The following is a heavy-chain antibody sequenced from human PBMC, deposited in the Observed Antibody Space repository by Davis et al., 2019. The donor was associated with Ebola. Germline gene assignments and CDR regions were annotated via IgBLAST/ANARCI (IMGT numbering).Heavy chain of an antibody. CDR2: ISSSSSYT. V-gene: IGHV3-11*05. CDR3: ARDTPIAVAGTLY. Sequence: GESLKISCAASGFTFSDYYMSWIRQAPGKGLEWVSYISSSSSYTNYADSVKGRFTISRDNAKNSLYLQMNSLRAEDTAVYYCARDTPIAVAGTLYWGQGTLVTVSS. J-gene: IGHJ4*02. D-gene: IGHD6-19*01. CDR1: GFTFSDYY.